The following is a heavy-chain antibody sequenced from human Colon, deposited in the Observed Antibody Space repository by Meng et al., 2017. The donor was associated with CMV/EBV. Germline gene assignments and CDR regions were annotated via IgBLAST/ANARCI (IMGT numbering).Heavy chain of an antibody. V-gene: IGHV3-23*03. CDR3: AKWRGYGNGMDV. CDR1: GFTFTTYS. CDR2: VHSGDSRT. D-gene: IGHD2-15*01. Sequence: GESLKISCAASGFTFTTYSMAWVRQAPGKGLEWVSIVHSGDSRTQYAASVKGRFTISRDDSKSTVHLQRSSLRAEDTATYYCAKWRGYGNGMDVWGQGTTVTVSS. J-gene: IGHJ6*02.